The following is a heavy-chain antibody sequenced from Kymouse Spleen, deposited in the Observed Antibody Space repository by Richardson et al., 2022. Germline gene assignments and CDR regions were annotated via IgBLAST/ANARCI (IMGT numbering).Heavy chain of an antibody. J-gene: IGHJ4*02. V-gene: IGHV4-34*01. D-gene: IGHD7-27*02. CDR3: ARALNWGFDY. Sequence: QVQLQQWGAGLLKPSETLSLTCAVYGGSFSGYYWSWIRQPPGKGLEWIGEINHSGSTNYNPSLKSRVTISVDTSKNQFSLKLSSVTAADTAVYYCARALNWGFDYWGQGTLVTVSS. CDR2: INHSGST. CDR1: GGSFSGYY.